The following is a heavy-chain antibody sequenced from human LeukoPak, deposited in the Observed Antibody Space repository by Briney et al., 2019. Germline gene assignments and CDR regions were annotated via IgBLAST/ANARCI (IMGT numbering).Heavy chain of an antibody. CDR3: ARDSLENDAFDI. CDR2: IYYSGST. J-gene: IGHJ3*02. Sequence: PSETLSLTCAVSGGSVSSGSYYWSWIRQPPGKGLEWIGYIYYSGSTNYNPSLKGRVTISVDTSKNQFSLKLSSVTAADTAVYYCARDSLENDAFDIWGQGTMVTVSS. CDR1: GGSVSSGSYY. V-gene: IGHV4-61*01.